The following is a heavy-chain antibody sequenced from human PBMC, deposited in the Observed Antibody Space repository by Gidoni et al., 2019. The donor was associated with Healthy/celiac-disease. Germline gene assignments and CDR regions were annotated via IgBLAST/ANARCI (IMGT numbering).Heavy chain of an antibody. CDR3: ARDKGGYGDPFYGMDV. CDR2: ISAYNGNT. V-gene: IGHV1-18*01. Sequence: QVQLVQSGAEVKKPGASVKVSCKASGYTFTSDGTSWVRQAPGQGLEWMGWISAYNGNTNYAQKLQGRVTMTTDTSTSTAYMELRSLRSDDTAVYYCARDKGGYGDPFYGMDVWGQGTTVTVSS. J-gene: IGHJ6*02. CDR1: GYTFTSDG. D-gene: IGHD4-17*01.